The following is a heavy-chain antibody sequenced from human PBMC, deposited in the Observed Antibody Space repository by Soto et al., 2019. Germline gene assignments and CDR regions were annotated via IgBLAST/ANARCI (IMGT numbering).Heavy chain of an antibody. D-gene: IGHD4-17*01. V-gene: IGHV1-46*01. CDR1: GYTFTSYY. CDR2: INPSGGST. CDR3: ARDRGSTVVTPGYFYY. J-gene: IGHJ4*02. Sequence: ASVKVSCKASGYTFTSYYMHWVRQAPGQGLEWMGIINPSGGSTSYAQKFQGRVTMTRDTSTSTVYMELSSLRSEDTAVYYCARDRGSTVVTPGYFYYWGQGTLVTVSS.